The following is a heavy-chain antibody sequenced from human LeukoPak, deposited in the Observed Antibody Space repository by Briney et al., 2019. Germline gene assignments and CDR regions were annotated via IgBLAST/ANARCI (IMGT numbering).Heavy chain of an antibody. D-gene: IGHD6-6*01. Sequence: QPGGSLRLSCAASGFTFSSYWMSWVRQAPGKGLEWVANIKQDGSEKYYVDSVKGRLTISRDNAKNSLYLQMNSLRAEDTAVYYCARDGKGQLGIYYYYMDVWGKGTTVTVSS. CDR1: GFTFSSYW. J-gene: IGHJ6*03. CDR3: ARDGKGQLGIYYYYMDV. CDR2: IKQDGSEK. V-gene: IGHV3-7*01.